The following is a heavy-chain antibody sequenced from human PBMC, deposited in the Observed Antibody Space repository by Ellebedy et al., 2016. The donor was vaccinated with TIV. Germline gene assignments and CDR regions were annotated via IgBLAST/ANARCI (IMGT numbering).Heavy chain of an antibody. CDR2: IIPIFGTP. V-gene: IGHV1-69*06. D-gene: IGHD2-15*01. J-gene: IGHJ2*01. CDR1: GGTFSSYS. Sequence: AASVKVSCKASGGTFSSYSMIWVRQAPGQGLEWMGGIIPIFGTPDYAQSFQGRVTITADTSTSTAYMELSSLRSEDTAVYYCAADSVVGPSASWYFDLWGRGTLVTVSS. CDR3: AADSVVGPSASWYFDL.